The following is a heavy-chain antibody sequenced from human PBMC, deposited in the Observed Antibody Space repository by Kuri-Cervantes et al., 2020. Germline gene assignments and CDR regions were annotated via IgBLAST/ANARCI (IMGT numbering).Heavy chain of an antibody. CDR3: ARVAVTGPRWFEP. Sequence: ASVKVSCKVSGYALSDFSMHWVRQAPGQGLEWMGWISANNGDTNYAQKFQGRVTMTTDTSTSTTSMELRSLRSDDTAVYHCARVAVTGPRWFEPWGQGTLVTVSS. CDR2: ISANNGDT. D-gene: IGHD6-19*01. V-gene: IGHV1-18*01. CDR1: GYALSDFS. J-gene: IGHJ5*02.